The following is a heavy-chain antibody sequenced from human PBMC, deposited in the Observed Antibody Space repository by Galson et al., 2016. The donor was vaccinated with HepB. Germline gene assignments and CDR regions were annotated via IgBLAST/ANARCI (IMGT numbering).Heavy chain of an antibody. J-gene: IGHJ4*02. CDR1: GDSIRNVGRH. CDR3: VRLGPAAAVANRRGSVY. Sequence: ETLSLTCSVSGDSIRNVGRHWGWFRQSPGKGLEYIGSIHSSGTSYYNPSLTSRITASADMSRNQFFLSLTSVTAADTAIYYCVRLGPAAAVANRRGSVYWGQGTQVTVSS. V-gene: IGHV4-39*01. CDR2: IHSSGTS. D-gene: IGHD6-13*01.